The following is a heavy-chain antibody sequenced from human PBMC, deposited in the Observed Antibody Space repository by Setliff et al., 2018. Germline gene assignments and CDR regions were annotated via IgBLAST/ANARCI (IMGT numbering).Heavy chain of an antibody. Sequence: SETLSLTCAVSGYSISSGYYWGWIRQPAGKRPEWLGLIYIRGGTDYNPSLKSRVTISLDTSRNQFSLNLTSVTAADTAVYYCAVDHVTNIAESGYGYTRIDPWGQGIPVTVSS. J-gene: IGHJ5*02. CDR1: GYSISSGYY. CDR2: IYIRGGT. V-gene: IGHV4-38-2*01. D-gene: IGHD6-19*01. CDR3: AVDHVTNIAESGYGYTRIDP.